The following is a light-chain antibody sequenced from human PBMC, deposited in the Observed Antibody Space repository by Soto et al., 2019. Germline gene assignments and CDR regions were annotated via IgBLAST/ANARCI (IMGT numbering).Light chain of an antibody. CDR1: SSDVGGYNY. Sequence: QSALTQPPSASGSPGQSVAISCSGTSSDVGGYNYVSWYQQHPGKAPKLMIYDVNKRPSGVPDRFSGSKSGNTASLTVSGLQAEDEADYYSISYAGSKKPVFGGGTKLTVL. CDR3: ISYAGSKKPV. CDR2: DVN. J-gene: IGLJ2*01. V-gene: IGLV2-8*01.